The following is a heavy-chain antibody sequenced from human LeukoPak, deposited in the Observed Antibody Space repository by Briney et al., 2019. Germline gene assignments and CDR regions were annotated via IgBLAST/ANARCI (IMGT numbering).Heavy chain of an antibody. CDR1: GGSISSYY. CDR3: ARDHGYDSSY. CDR2: IYYSGST. V-gene: IGHV4-59*12. J-gene: IGHJ4*02. D-gene: IGHD5-12*01. Sequence: SETLSLTCTVSGGSISSYYWSWIRQPPGKGLEWIGYIYYSGSTNYNPSLKSRVTISVDTSKNQFSLKLSSVTAADTAVYYCARDHGYDSSYWGQGTLVTVSS.